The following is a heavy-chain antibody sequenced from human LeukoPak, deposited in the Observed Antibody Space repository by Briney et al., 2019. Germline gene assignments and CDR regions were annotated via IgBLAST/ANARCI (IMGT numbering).Heavy chain of an antibody. CDR2: INHSGST. CDR1: GGSFSGYY. V-gene: IGHV4-34*01. CDR3: ARQVRGVIVYYHYMDV. J-gene: IGHJ6*03. D-gene: IGHD3-10*01. Sequence: SETLSLTCAVYGGSFSGYYWSWIRQPPGKGLEWIGEINHSGSTNYNPSLKSRVTISVDTSKNQFSLKLSSVTAADTAVYYCARQVRGVIVYYHYMDVWGKGTTVTISS.